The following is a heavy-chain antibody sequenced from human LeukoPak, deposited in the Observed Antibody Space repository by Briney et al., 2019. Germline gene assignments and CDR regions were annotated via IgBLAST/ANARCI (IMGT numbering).Heavy chain of an antibody. Sequence: PPGGSLRLSCAASGFTFSSYGMHWVRQAPGKGLEWVAFIRYDGSNKYYADSVKGRFTISIDNSKNTLYLQMNSLRAEDTAVYYCAKDLGYCSSTSCQNWFDPWGQGTLVTVSS. J-gene: IGHJ5*02. CDR2: IRYDGSNK. D-gene: IGHD2-2*03. CDR1: GFTFSSYG. V-gene: IGHV3-30*02. CDR3: AKDLGYCSSTSCQNWFDP.